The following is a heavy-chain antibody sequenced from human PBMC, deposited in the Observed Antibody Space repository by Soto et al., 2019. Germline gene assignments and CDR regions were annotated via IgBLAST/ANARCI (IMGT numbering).Heavy chain of an antibody. CDR3: ARGDNSGLSIHPYYFDL. CDR2: IDPSDSQT. CDR1: GYSFAGYW. Sequence: PGGSLKISCKGSGYSFAGYWITWVRQKPGKGLKWMGRIDPSDSQTYYSPSFRGHVTISVTKSITTVFLQWSSPKASDTAIYYCARGDNSGLSIHPYYFDLWGQGTLRTVAS. D-gene: IGHD6-19*01. V-gene: IGHV5-10-1*01. J-gene: IGHJ4*02.